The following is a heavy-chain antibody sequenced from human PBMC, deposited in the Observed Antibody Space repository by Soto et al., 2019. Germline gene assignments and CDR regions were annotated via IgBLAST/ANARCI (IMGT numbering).Heavy chain of an antibody. V-gene: IGHV3-33*01. J-gene: IGHJ4*02. D-gene: IGHD3-9*01. Sequence: GGYLRLSCAASGFTFSSYGMHWVRQAPGKGLEWVAVIWYDGSNKYYADSVKGRFTISRDNSKNTLYLQMNSLRAEDTAVYYCARDEYQSPDSLSGYFRAYFDYWGQGTLVTVSS. CDR2: IWYDGSNK. CDR3: ARDEYQSPDSLSGYFRAYFDY. CDR1: GFTFSSYG.